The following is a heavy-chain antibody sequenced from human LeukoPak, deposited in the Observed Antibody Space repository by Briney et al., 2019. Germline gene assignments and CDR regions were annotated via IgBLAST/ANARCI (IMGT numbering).Heavy chain of an antibody. CDR1: GGSISSYY. CDR3: ARAKSYSYGLDY. D-gene: IGHD5-18*01. V-gene: IGHV4-59*01. Sequence: SETLSLTCTVSGGSISSYYWSWIRQPPGKGLEWIGYIYYSGTTNYNPSLKSRVTISVDTSKNQFSLKLSSVTAADTAVYYCARAKSYSYGLDYWGQGTLVTVSS. J-gene: IGHJ4*02. CDR2: IYYSGTT.